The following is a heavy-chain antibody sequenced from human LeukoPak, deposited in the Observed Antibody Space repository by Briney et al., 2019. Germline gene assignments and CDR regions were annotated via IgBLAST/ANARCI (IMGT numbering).Heavy chain of an antibody. Sequence: PSETLSLTCTVSGGSISSSYYYWGWIRQPPGKGLEWIGYIYHSGSTYYNPSLKSRVTISVDRSENQFSLKLSSVTAADTAVYYCARGFLDYGDYGAFDIWGQGTMVTVSS. D-gene: IGHD4-17*01. CDR3: ARGFLDYGDYGAFDI. V-gene: IGHV4-39*07. CDR2: IYHSGST. J-gene: IGHJ3*02. CDR1: GGSISSSYYY.